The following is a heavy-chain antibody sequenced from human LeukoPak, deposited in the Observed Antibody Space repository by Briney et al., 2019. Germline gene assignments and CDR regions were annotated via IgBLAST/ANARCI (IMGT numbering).Heavy chain of an antibody. CDR2: FDSEDGKT. CDR3: VTGSSERDYYESHMFYFGDS. Sequence: ASVKVSCNISGALLIELSIHWVRQSPGKGLEWMGGFDSEDGKTKAAQNFLDRVSLTEDTSLGTAYMELRSLTSQDTAVYYCVTGSSERDYYESHMFYFGDSWGQGTVVTVSS. CDR1: GALLIELS. V-gene: IGHV1-24*01. J-gene: IGHJ4*02. D-gene: IGHD3-22*01.